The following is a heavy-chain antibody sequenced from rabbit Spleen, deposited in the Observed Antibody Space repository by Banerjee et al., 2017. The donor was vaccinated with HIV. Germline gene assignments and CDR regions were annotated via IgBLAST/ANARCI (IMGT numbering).Heavy chain of an antibody. Sequence: LEESGGGLVKPGGTLTLTCTVSGFSFSSNWICWVRQAPGKGLEWIACIDTSDGDTDYANWPKGRFTISKASSTTVTLQMTSLTAADTATYFCARHWDLWGQGTLVTVS. CDR2: IDTSDGDT. V-gene: IGHV1S45*01. CDR3: ARHWDL. J-gene: IGHJ3*01. CDR1: GFSFSSNW. D-gene: IGHD4-2*01.